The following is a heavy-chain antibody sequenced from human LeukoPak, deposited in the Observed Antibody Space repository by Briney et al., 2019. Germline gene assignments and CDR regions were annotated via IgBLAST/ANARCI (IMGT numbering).Heavy chain of an antibody. CDR1: RFNFSDYA. CDR3: ARELLDDSGGGSCYFDY. Sequence: GGSLRLSCAASRFNFSDYAMTWVRQAPGKGLEWVANIKQDGSEKYYVDSVKGRFTISRDNAKNSLYLQMNSLRAEDTAVYYCARELLDDSGGGSCYFDYWGQGTLVTVSS. V-gene: IGHV3-7*01. D-gene: IGHD2-15*01. J-gene: IGHJ4*02. CDR2: IKQDGSEK.